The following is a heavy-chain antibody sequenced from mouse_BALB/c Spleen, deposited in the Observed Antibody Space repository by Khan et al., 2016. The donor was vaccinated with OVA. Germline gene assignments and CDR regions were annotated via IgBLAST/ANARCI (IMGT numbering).Heavy chain of an antibody. V-gene: IGHV3-8*02. CDR2: MIYTGYT. CDR1: GDSITSGY. D-gene: IGHD2-14*01. Sequence: EVKLEESGPSLVKPSQTLSLTCSVTGDSITSGYWSWIRKFPGNKLEYMGYMIYTGYTDYNPSLKSRLAIPRQPSKNQYYLPLNSVTAEDTATEYCAISTDRYAFAYWGQGTLVTVSA. J-gene: IGHJ3*01. CDR3: AISTDRYAFAY.